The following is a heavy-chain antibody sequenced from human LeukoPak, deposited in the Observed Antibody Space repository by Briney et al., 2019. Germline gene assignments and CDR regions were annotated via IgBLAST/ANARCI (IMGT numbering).Heavy chain of an antibody. CDR3: ARASSSSIWFDP. J-gene: IGHJ5*02. CDR1: GGSISSGGYS. V-gene: IGHV4-30-2*01. Sequence: SETLSHTCAVSGGSISSGGYSWSWIRQPPGKGLEWIGYIYHSGSTYYNPSLKSRVTISVDRSKNQFSLKLSSVTAADTAVYYCARASSSSIWFDPWGQGTLVTVSS. CDR2: IYHSGST. D-gene: IGHD6-6*01.